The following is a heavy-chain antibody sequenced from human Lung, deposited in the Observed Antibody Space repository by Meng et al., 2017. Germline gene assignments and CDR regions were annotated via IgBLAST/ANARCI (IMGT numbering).Heavy chain of an antibody. J-gene: IGHJ4*02. V-gene: IGHV1-2*06. CDR3: ARDEDISAAGKLFGDY. D-gene: IGHD6-13*01. CDR2: IDPKNGDT. Sequence: QVQLVQSGAEFKQPGSSVKVSCKPSGYNFPDYYLHWVRQAPGQWLEWMGRIDPKNGDTHYAQKFQGRVTMTGDTSISTAYMDLSGLRSDDTAVYYCARDEDISAAGKLFGDYWGQGTLVTVSS. CDR1: GYNFPDYY.